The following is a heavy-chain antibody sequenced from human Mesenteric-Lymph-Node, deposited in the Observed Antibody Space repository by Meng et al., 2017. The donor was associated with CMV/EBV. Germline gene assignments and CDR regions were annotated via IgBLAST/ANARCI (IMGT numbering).Heavy chain of an antibody. J-gene: IGHJ3*01. Sequence: GGSLRLSCAASGFTFGSSELNWVRQAPGKGLEWVAYISRSGATTHYADSVQGRFTIPSDNNLFLQMNRLRAEDTAVYYCARGDGATLYPRYFDLWGQGTMVTVSS. CDR3: ARGDGATLYPRYFDL. CDR1: GFTFGSSE. CDR2: ISRSGATT. V-gene: IGHV3-48*03. D-gene: IGHD1-1*01.